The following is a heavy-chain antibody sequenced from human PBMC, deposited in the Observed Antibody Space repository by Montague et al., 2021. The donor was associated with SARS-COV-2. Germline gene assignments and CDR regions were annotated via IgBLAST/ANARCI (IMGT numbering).Heavy chain of an antibody. CDR3: AKDQAYSGSYFAD. J-gene: IGHJ4*02. V-gene: IGHV3-23*01. D-gene: IGHD1-26*01. Sequence: YRSLSCAASGFTFSTYAMSWVRQAPGKGLEWVSAITGSGGGTYYAGSVKGRFTISKDNSKNMLYLQMNSLRAEDTAVYYCAKDQAYSGSYFADWGQGTLVTVSS. CDR2: ITGSGGGT. CDR1: GFTFSTYA.